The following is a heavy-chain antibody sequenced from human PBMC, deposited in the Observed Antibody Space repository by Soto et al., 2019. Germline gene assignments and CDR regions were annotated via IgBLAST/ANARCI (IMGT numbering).Heavy chain of an antibody. D-gene: IGHD2-15*01. CDR1: GFTFSSYG. J-gene: IGHJ4*02. Sequence: VQLVESGGGVVQPGRSLRLSCAASGFTFSSYGMHWVRQAPGKGLEWVAVISYDGSNKYYADSVKGRFTISRDNSKNTLYLQMNSLRAEDTAVYYCASVLGYCSGGSCHDYWGQGTLVTVSS. CDR3: ASVLGYCSGGSCHDY. CDR2: ISYDGSNK. V-gene: IGHV3-30*03.